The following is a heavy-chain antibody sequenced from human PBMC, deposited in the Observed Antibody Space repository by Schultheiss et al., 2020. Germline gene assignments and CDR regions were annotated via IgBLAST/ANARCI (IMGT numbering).Heavy chain of an antibody. CDR1: GDSIDSGYYY. J-gene: IGHJ6*03. CDR3: ARDGYCSGGSSKGCSLRYMDV. V-gene: IGHV4-61*02. Sequence: SETLSLTCTVSGDSIDSGYYYWRWIRKPAEKRLEWIGRIYKSGSSSYNLSLQSRVAISIDTSKNQFSLKLSSVTAADTAVYYCARDGYCSGGSSKGCSLRYMDVWGKGTTVTVSS. D-gene: IGHD2-15*01. CDR2: IYKSGSS.